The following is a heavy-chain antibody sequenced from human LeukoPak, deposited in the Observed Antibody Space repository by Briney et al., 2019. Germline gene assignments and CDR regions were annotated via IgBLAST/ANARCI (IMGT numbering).Heavy chain of an antibody. J-gene: IGHJ4*02. CDR2: IIPIFGTA. D-gene: IGHD2-2*01. CDR3: ARAESPSTYCSSTSCYYFDY. Sequence: SVKVSCKASGGTFSSYAISWVRQAPGQGLEWMGGIIPIFGTANYAQKFQGRVTITADESTSTAYMELSGLRSEDTAVYYCARAESPSTYCSSTSCYYFDYWGQGTLVTVSS. CDR1: GGTFSSYA. V-gene: IGHV1-69*13.